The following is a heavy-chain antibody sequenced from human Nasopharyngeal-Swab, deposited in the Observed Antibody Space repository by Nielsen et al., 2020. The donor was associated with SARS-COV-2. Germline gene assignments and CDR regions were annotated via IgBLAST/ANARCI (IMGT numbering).Heavy chain of an antibody. Sequence: VRQMPGKGLEWVGRIGDKDHNYATTYGALVQGRFTISRDDSKNTAFLQMDSLKTEDTALYYCTTDFYFDYWGQGTLVTVSS. CDR3: TTDFYFDY. V-gene: IGHV3-73*01. J-gene: IGHJ4*02. CDR2: IGDKDHNYAT.